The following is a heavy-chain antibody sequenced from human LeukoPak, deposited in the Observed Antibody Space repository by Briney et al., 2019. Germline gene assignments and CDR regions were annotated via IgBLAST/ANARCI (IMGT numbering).Heavy chain of an antibody. J-gene: IGHJ4*02. D-gene: IGHD2-2*01. CDR3: AIGEIVVVPAAMDY. CDR2: ISGSGGST. Sequence: GGSLRLSCAASGFTFSSYAMSWVRQAPGKGLEWVSAISGSGGSTYYADSVKGRFTISRDNSKNTLYLQMNSLRAEDTAVYYCAIGEIVVVPAAMDYWGQGTLVTVSS. V-gene: IGHV3-23*01. CDR1: GFTFSSYA.